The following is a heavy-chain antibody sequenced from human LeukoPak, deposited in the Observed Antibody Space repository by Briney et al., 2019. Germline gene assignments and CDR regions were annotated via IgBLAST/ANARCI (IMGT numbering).Heavy chain of an antibody. CDR3: AKRWTGDAFDI. D-gene: IGHD3/OR15-3a*01. Sequence: SETVSLTCTVSGGSIRSYYWSWIRQPPGKGLEWIGYIYYSGSTNYNPSLQSRVTISVDTPKNQLSLKVSSVTAADTAVYYCAKRWTGDAFDIWGQGTMVTVSS. CDR2: IYYSGST. V-gene: IGHV4-59*01. CDR1: GGSIRSYY. J-gene: IGHJ3*02.